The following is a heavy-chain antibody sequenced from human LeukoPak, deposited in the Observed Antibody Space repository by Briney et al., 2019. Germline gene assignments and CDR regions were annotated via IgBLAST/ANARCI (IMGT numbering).Heavy chain of an antibody. Sequence: AETLSLTCAVYGGSFSGYYWSWIRQPPGRGLEWIGEINHSGSTNYTPSLKRRVTISVDTSENQFSLKLSSVTAADTAVYYCARLGTTVPWGQGTLVTVSS. CDR1: GGSFSGYY. V-gene: IGHV4-34*01. CDR3: ARLGTTVP. CDR2: INHSGST. D-gene: IGHD4-11*01. J-gene: IGHJ4*02.